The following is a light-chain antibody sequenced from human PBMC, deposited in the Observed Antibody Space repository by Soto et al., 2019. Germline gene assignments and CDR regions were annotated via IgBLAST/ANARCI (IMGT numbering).Light chain of an antibody. Sequence: QSALTQPASVSGSPGKSITISCTGTSSDVGGYNRVSWYQQQPDTAPQLMIVDGNLRPSGVSNRYSGSQFGNTASLTISGLQAEDEGDCYRFSYAGSSTLVFGTGATVSVL. CDR1: SSDVGGYNR. CDR2: DGN. CDR3: FSYAGSSTLV. J-gene: IGLJ1*01. V-gene: IGLV2-23*01.